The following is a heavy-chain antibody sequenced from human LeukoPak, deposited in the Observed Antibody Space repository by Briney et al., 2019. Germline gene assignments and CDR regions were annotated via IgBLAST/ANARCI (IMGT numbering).Heavy chain of an antibody. V-gene: IGHV3-23*01. CDR3: VKDRCDRTTCPEV. D-gene: IGHD2-2*01. CDR2: ISNSGDST. Sequence: GGALRLSCAASGFTFSTYAMSWVRQAPGEGREWGSGISNSGDSTYYPDSVKGRFTISRDNSKNKLHLQMSSLRAEDTAIYYCVKDRCDRTTCPEVWGQGTLVTVSS. CDR1: GFTFSTYA. J-gene: IGHJ4*02.